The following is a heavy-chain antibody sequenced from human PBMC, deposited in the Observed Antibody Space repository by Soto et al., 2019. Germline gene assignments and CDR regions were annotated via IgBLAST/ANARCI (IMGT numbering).Heavy chain of an antibody. CDR1: GDSVSSNSAA. CDR2: TYYRSKWYN. CDR3: ARGLRIAARRAPYFDY. J-gene: IGHJ4*02. V-gene: IGHV6-1*01. Sequence: SQTLSLTCAISGDSVSSNSAAWNWIRQSPSRGLEWLGRTYYRSKWYNDYAVSVKSRITINPDTSKNQFSLQLNSVTPEDTAVYYCARGLRIAARRAPYFDYWGQGTLVTVSS. D-gene: IGHD6-6*01.